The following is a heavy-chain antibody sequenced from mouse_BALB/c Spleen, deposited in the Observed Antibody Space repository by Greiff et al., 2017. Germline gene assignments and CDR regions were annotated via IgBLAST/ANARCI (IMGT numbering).Heavy chain of an antibody. CDR2: INPSTGYT. D-gene: IGHD1-2*01. J-gene: IGHJ2*01. CDR3: ARKGYGYSY. Sequence: QVQLKQSGAELAKPGASVKMSCKASGYTFTSYWMHWVKQRPGQGLEWIGYINPSTGYTEYNQKFKDKATLTADKSSSTAYMQLSSLTSEDSAVYYCARKGYGYSYWGQGTTLTVSS. CDR1: GYTFTSYW. V-gene: IGHV1-7*01.